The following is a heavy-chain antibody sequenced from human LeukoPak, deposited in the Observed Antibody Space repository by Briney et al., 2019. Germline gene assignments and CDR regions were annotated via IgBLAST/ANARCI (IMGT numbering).Heavy chain of an antibody. CDR3: GRWGYFDSGNYFVVDY. CDR2: IHNNGDS. CDR1: GDSIRSYY. D-gene: IGHD3-22*01. Sequence: SETLSLTCIVSGDSIRSYYWNWIRQAPGKALEWIGHIHNNGDSAYNFSLKSRVTISMDTSKNRFSLKLSSVTAADTAVYYCGRWGYFDSGNYFVVDYWGQGTVVTVSS. J-gene: IGHJ4*02. V-gene: IGHV4-59*01.